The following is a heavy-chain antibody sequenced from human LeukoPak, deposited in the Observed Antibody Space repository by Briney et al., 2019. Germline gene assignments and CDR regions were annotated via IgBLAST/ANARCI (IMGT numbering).Heavy chain of an antibody. CDR1: GGSFSGYY. CDR2: INHSGST. J-gene: IGHJ5*02. CDR3: ARKRNYSSGWYRGYGNWFDP. D-gene: IGHD6-19*01. V-gene: IGHV4-34*01. Sequence: SETLSLTCAVYGGSFSGYYWSWIRQPPGKGLEWIGEINHSGSTNYNPSLKSRVTISVDTSKNQFSLKLSSVTAADTAVYYCARKRNYSSGWYRGYGNWFDPWGQGTLVTVSS.